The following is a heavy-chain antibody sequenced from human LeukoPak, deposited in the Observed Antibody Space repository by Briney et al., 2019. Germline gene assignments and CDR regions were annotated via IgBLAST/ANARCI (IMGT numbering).Heavy chain of an antibody. CDR1: GGSISSSSYY. CDR3: ARCPAVYDFWSGYSQDYYYMGV. CDR2: IYYSGST. V-gene: IGHV4-39*01. D-gene: IGHD3-3*01. J-gene: IGHJ6*03. Sequence: SETLSLTCTVSGGSISSSSYYWGWIRQPPGKGLEWIGSIYYSGSTYYNPSLKSRVTISVDTSKNQFSLKLSSVTAADTAVYYCARCPAVYDFWSGYSQDYYYMGVWGKGTTVTVSS.